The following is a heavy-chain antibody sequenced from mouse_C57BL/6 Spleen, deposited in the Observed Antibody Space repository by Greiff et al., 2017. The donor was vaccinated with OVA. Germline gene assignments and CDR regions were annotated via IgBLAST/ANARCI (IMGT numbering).Heavy chain of an antibody. D-gene: IGHD3-3*01. Sequence: EVKLVESGGGLVQPGGSMKLSCVASGFTFSNYWMNWVRQSPEKGLEWVAQIRLKSDNYATHYAESVKGRFTISRDDSKSSVYLQMNNLRAEDTGIYYCTGDVGYFDYWGQGTTLTVSS. CDR1: GFTFSNYW. J-gene: IGHJ2*01. CDR3: TGDVGYFDY. CDR2: IRLKSDNYAT. V-gene: IGHV6-3*01.